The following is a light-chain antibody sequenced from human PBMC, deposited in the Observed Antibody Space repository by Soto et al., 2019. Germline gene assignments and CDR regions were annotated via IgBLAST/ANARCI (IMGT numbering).Light chain of an antibody. Sequence: QLVLTQPPSASGTPGQRVTISCSGSSSNIGSNYVYWYQQLPGTAPKLLIYRNNQRPSGVPDRFSGSKSGTSASLAISGLRSEDEAGYYCAAWDDSLRGVVFGGGTKLTVL. CDR3: AAWDDSLRGVV. CDR2: RNN. V-gene: IGLV1-47*01. CDR1: SSNIGSNY. J-gene: IGLJ2*01.